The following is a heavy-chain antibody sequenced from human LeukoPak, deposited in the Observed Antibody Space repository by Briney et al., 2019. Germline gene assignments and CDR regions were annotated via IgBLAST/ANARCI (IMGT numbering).Heavy chain of an antibody. J-gene: IGHJ4*02. D-gene: IGHD1-1*01. CDR2: ISSSGNFI. Sequence: PGGSLRLSCAASGFTFSNYAMNWVRQAPGKGLEWVSSISSSGNFIYYGDSVKGRFTISRDNAKNSLYLQMNSLRAEDTAVYYCARVEDTRRTWGERTLVSVSA. V-gene: IGHV3-21*01. CDR3: ARVEDTRRT. CDR1: GFTFSNYA.